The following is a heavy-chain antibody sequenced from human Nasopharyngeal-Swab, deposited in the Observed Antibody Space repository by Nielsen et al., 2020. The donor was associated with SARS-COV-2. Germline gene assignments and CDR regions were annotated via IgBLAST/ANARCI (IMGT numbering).Heavy chain of an antibody. V-gene: IGHV3-7*01. CDR3: ARVADYGEKSRFQPLPY. CDR2: INQDGGEK. D-gene: IGHD4-17*01. Sequence: GESLKISCAASGFTFSSYWMTWVRQPPGKGLEWVANINQDGGEKYYVDSVKGRFTISRDNADKSLYLEMNTLRAEDTADYFCARVADYGEKSRFQPLPYWGRGTLVTVSS. CDR1: GFTFSSYW. J-gene: IGHJ4*02.